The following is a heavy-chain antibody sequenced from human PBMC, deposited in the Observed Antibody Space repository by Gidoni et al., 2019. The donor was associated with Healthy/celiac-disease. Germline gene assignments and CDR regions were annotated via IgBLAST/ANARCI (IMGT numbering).Heavy chain of an antibody. CDR1: GFTFSSYG. D-gene: IGHD2-15*01. J-gene: IGHJ4*02. CDR3: AKDRGYCSGGSCYHGFDY. V-gene: IGHV3-30*18. Sequence: QVQLVESGGGVVQPGRSLRLSCAASGFTFSSYGMHWVRQDPGKGLEWVAVISYDGSNKYYADSVKGRFTISRDNSKNTLYLQMNSLRAEDTAVYYCAKDRGYCSGGSCYHGFDYWGQGTLVTVSS. CDR2: ISYDGSNK.